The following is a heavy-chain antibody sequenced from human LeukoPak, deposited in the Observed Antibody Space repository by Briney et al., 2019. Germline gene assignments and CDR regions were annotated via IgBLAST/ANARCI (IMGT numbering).Heavy chain of an antibody. D-gene: IGHD6-13*01. CDR1: GFTFSDYS. Sequence: GGSLRLSCVTSGFTFSDYSMNWFRQAPGKALEWVSYISTTTGTIHYADSVRGRFTISRDNSKNTLYLQMNSLRAEDTAVYYCARDPVGSNPLYYFDYWGQGTLVTVSS. CDR2: ISTTTGTI. J-gene: IGHJ4*02. V-gene: IGHV3-48*01. CDR3: ARDPVGSNPLYYFDY.